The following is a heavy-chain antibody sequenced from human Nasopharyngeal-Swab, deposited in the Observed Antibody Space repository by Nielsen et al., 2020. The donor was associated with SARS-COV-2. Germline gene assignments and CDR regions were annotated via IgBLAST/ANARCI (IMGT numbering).Heavy chain of an antibody. V-gene: IGHV3-23*01. CDR3: AKWWSVPSGDI. J-gene: IGHJ3*02. D-gene: IGHD2-15*01. CDR1: GFTFSSYA. Sequence: GESLKISCAASGFTFSSYAMSWVRQAPGKGLEWASAISGSGGSTYYADSVKGRFTISRDNSKNTLYLQMNSLRAEDTAVYYCAKWWSVPSGDIWGQGTMVTVSS. CDR2: ISGSGGST.